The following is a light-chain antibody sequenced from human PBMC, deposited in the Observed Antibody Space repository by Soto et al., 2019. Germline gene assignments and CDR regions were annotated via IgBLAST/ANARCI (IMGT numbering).Light chain of an antibody. CDR3: SSYTSSSTYVV. J-gene: IGLJ2*01. CDR1: SSDVGGYNY. V-gene: IGLV2-14*01. CDR2: EVS. Sequence: QSVLTQPASVSGSPGQSITISCTGTSSDVGGYNYVSWYQQHPGKAPKLMIYEVSNRPSGVSNRFSGSKSGNTASLTISGLQAEDEADYYCSSYTSSSTYVVFGGGTQLTV.